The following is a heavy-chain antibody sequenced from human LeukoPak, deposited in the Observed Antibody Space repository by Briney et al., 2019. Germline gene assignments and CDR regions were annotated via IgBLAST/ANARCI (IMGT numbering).Heavy chain of an antibody. CDR3: ARSHSYGSLLFDF. Sequence: GESLKISCKGSGYSFTGYWIGWVRQMPGKGLEWMGIIYPGDSDTRYSPSFQGQVTISADKSISTAYLQWSSLKASDTAMYYCARSHSYGSLLFDFWGQGTLVTVSS. V-gene: IGHV5-51*01. D-gene: IGHD5-18*01. CDR1: GYSFTGYW. J-gene: IGHJ4*02. CDR2: IYPGDSDT.